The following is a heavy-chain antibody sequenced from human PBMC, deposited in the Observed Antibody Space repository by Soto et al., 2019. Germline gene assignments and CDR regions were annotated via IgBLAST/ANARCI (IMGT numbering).Heavy chain of an antibody. CDR2: LYSDGRT. CDR3: ARCCGWYGQCYFDC. Sequence: DVQLVETGGGLIQPGGSLRLSCAASGFIVSSSYMSWVRQAPGKGLEWVSVLYSDGRTYYADSVKGRFTISRDNSKNTLYLQMNSLSAEDTAVYYCARCCGWYGQCYFDCWGQGTLVTVSS. V-gene: IGHV3-53*02. CDR1: GFIVSSSY. D-gene: IGHD6-19*01. J-gene: IGHJ4*02.